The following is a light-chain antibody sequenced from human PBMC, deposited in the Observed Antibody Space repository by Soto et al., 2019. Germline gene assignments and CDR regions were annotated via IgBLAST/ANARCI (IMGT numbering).Light chain of an antibody. V-gene: IGLV2-14*01. Sequence: QSALTQPASVSGSPGQSITISCTGTSSDVGTYNYVSWYQHRPGKAPKLMIYDVSYRPSGVSNRFSGSKSANTASLTISGLQAVDEGDFYCSSYTTSNTQVFGGGTKLTVL. CDR2: DVS. CDR3: SSYTTSNTQV. CDR1: SSDVGTYNY. J-gene: IGLJ3*02.